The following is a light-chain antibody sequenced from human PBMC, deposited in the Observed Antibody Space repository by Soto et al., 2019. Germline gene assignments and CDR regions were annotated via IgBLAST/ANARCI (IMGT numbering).Light chain of an antibody. V-gene: IGLV2-8*01. CDR3: SSYAGNNNVV. CDR2: EVT. CDR1: SSDVGGYTY. J-gene: IGLJ2*01. Sequence: QSTLTQPPSAAGSPGQSVTIPCTGTSSDVGGYTYVSWYQQHPGKAPKLIIYEVTKRPSGVPDRFSGYKSGSTASLTVSGLQAEDEADYYCSSYAGNNNVVFGGGTKVTV.